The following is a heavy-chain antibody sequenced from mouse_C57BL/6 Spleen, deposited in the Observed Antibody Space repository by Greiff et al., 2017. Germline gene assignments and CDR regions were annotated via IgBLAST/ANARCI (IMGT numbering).Heavy chain of an antibody. D-gene: IGHD2-4*01. CDR1: GYTFTSYG. V-gene: IGHV1-81*01. Sequence: QVQLQQSGAELARPGASVKLSCKASGYTFTSYGISWVKQRTGQGLEWIGEIYPRSGNTYYNEKFKGKATLTADKSSSTAYMELRSLTSEDSAVYFCARKGESYDYDEDYAMDYWGQGTSVTVSS. CDR3: ARKGESYDYDEDYAMDY. J-gene: IGHJ4*01. CDR2: IYPRSGNT.